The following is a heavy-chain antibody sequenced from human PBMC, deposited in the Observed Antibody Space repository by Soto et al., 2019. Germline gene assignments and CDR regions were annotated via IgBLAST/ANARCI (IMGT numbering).Heavy chain of an antibody. D-gene: IGHD3-3*01. V-gene: IGHV4-4*07. Sequence: QVQLQESGPGLVKPSETLSLTCTVSGGSLTKYYWSWIRQPAGKGREWIGRISTSGKVVSKASLKSRLTMSVDTSKNQFSLRLTSVTAADTAVYYCARDNNDFWSLYPLAFDYWGQGALVTVSS. J-gene: IGHJ4*02. CDR2: ISTSGKV. CDR3: ARDNNDFWSLYPLAFDY. CDR1: GGSLTKYY.